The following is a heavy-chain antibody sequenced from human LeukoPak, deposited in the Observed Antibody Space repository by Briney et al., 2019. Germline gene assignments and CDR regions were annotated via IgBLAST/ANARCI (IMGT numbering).Heavy chain of an antibody. CDR2: IKQDGSEK. D-gene: IGHD3-10*01. J-gene: IGHJ4*02. V-gene: IGHV3-7*01. CDR1: GFTFSGYW. Sequence: PGGSLRLSCAASGFTFSGYWMSWVRQAPGKGLEWVANIKQDGSEKYYVDSVKGRFTISRDNAKNSLYLQMNSLRAEDTAVYYCARISGSGSIYSYFDYWGQGTLVTVSS. CDR3: ARISGSGSIYSYFDY.